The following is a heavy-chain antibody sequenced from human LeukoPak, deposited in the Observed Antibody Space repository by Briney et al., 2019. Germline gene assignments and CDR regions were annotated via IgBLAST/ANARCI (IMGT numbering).Heavy chain of an antibody. CDR2: IYPGDSDT. CDR3: ACRYFDWADDAFDI. Sequence: GGSLQISCKGSGYRFTSYWIGWVRQMPGKGLEGMGIIYPGDSDTRYSPSFQGQVTISADKSISTAYLQWSSLKASDTAMYYCACRYFDWADDAFDIWGQGTMVTVSS. CDR1: GYRFTSYW. D-gene: IGHD3-9*01. J-gene: IGHJ3*02. V-gene: IGHV5-51*01.